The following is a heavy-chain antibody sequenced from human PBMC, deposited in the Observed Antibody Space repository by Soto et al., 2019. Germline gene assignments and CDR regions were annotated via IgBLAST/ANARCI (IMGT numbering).Heavy chain of an antibody. CDR2: IYHSGST. D-gene: IGHD2-15*01. J-gene: IGHJ3*02. CDR3: ASPPAGYCSGGSCRGAFDI. V-gene: IGHV4-4*02. Sequence: QVQLQESGPGLVKPSGTLSLTCAVSSGSISSSNWWSWVRQPPGKGLEWIGEIYHSGSTNYNPSLKSRVTISVDKWAKDVSLKLSSVTAADTAVYYCASPPAGYCSGGSCRGAFDIWGQGTMVTVSS. CDR1: SGSISSSNW.